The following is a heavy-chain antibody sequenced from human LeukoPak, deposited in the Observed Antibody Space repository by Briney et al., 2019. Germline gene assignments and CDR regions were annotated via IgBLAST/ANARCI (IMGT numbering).Heavy chain of an antibody. D-gene: IGHD3-22*01. J-gene: IGHJ4*02. Sequence: GGSLRLSCVVSGFSFSDYYMNWIRQAPGKGLEWLSYISGSSSHILYADSVKGRFTISRDNAKNSLYLQMNTLRAEDTAVYYCARFELDSGGCATNFDSWGQGTLVTVSS. CDR3: ARFELDSGGCATNFDS. V-gene: IGHV3-11*06. CDR1: GFSFSDYY. CDR2: ISGSSSHI.